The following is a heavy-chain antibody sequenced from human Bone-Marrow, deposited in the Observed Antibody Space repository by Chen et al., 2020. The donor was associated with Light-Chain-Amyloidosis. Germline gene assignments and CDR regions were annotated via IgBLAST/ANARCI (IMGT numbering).Heavy chain of an antibody. CDR2: VYYSGRT. J-gene: IGHJ5*02. D-gene: IGHD4-4*01. V-gene: IGHV4-39*01. CDR3: ARAVDYSNYGWFDP. CDR1: GGSTRSSSHY. Sequence: QVQLQESGRGLMKPSETLSLTCSVSGGSTRSSSHYWGWIRQPPRKGLEWIGSVYYSGRTYYSPSLKSRVSISIDTSKNQFTLRLTSLTAADSAVYFCARAVDYSNYGWFDPWGQGTLVTVSS.